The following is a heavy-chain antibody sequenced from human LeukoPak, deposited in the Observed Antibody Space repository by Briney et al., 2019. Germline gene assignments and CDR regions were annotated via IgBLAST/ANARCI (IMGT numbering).Heavy chain of an antibody. CDR1: GYTFTGYY. J-gene: IGHJ4*02. CDR3: ARMFPDYYGSGSYYYFDY. D-gene: IGHD3-10*01. CDR2: INPNSGGT. Sequence: ASVKVSCKASGYTFTGYYMHWVRQAPGQELEWMGWINPNSGGTNYAQKFQGRVTMTRDTSISTAYMELSRLRSDDTAVYYCARMFPDYYGSGSYYYFDYWGQGTLVTVSS. V-gene: IGHV1-2*02.